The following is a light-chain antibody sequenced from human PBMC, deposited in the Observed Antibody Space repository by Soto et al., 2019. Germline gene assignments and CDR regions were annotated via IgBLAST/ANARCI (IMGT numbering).Light chain of an antibody. CDR1: QGIGGD. CDR3: VQHNSYPRT. V-gene: IGKV1-17*01. Sequence: DIQMTQSPSSLSASVGDRVTITCRASQGIGGDAGWYQQKPGKPPKRLIYATSTLQSGIPSRFSGGGFVTEFTLTISSLQPEDFATYYCVQHNSYPRTFGQGTRVEMK. CDR2: ATS. J-gene: IGKJ1*01.